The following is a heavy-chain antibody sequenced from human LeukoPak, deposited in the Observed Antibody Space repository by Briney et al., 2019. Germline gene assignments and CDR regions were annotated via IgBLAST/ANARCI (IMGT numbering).Heavy chain of an antibody. V-gene: IGHV3-48*04. D-gene: IGHD2-2*02. CDR2: ISSSSSTI. CDR3: AREVGCSSTSCYTFGWFDP. J-gene: IGHJ5*02. Sequence: GGSLRLSCAASGFTFSSYSMNWVRQAPGKGLEWVSYISSSSSTIYYADSVKGRFTISRDNAKNSLYLQMNSLRAEDTAVYYCAREVGCSSTSCYTFGWFDPWGQGTLVTVSS. CDR1: GFTFSSYS.